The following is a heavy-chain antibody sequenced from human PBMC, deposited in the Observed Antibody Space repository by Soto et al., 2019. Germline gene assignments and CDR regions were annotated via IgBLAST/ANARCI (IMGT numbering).Heavy chain of an antibody. CDR3: ARGTSIYCTSTTCPRLY. D-gene: IGHD2-2*01. V-gene: IGHV3-30-3*01. J-gene: IGHJ4*02. CDR1: GFTFSNYA. CDR2: FSYDRSNK. Sequence: PGGSLRLSGAASGFTFSNYAMHWVRQAPGKGLEWVAVFSYDRSNKYYADSVKGRFTISRDNSKNTLYLQMNSLRAEDAAVYYCARGTSIYCTSTTCPRLYWGQGTLVTVSS.